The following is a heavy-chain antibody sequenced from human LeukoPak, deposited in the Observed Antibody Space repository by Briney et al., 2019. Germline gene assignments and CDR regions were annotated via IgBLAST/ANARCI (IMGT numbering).Heavy chain of an antibody. CDR3: AKDQDYYDSPFDY. D-gene: IGHD3-22*01. J-gene: IGHJ4*02. CDR2: ISGSGGST. CDR1: GFTFSSYA. V-gene: IGHV3-23*01. Sequence: GGSLRLSCAASGFTFSSYAMSWVRQAPGKGLEWGSAISGSGGSTYYADSVRGRFTISTDNSKNTLYLQMNSLRAEDTAVYYCAKDQDYYDSPFDYWGQGTLVTVSS.